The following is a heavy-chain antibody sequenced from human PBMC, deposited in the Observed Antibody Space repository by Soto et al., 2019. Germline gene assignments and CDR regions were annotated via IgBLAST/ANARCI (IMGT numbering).Heavy chain of an antibody. Sequence: PGGALRLSCAASGFTVSSNYMSWVRQAPGKGLEWVSVIYSGGSTYYADPVKGRITISRDNSKNTLYLQMNSLIAEDTAVYYCATHITYDSSGYYNFDYWGQGTLVTVSS. CDR3: ATHITYDSSGYYNFDY. J-gene: IGHJ4*02. CDR1: GFTVSSNY. V-gene: IGHV3-53*01. CDR2: IYSGGST. D-gene: IGHD3-22*01.